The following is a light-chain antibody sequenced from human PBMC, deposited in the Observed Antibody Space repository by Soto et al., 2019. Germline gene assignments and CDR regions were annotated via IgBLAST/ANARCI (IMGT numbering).Light chain of an antibody. V-gene: IGKV1-9*01. CDR2: GAS. CDR1: QGIANF. CDR3: LQLNSFPIP. Sequence: IQLTQSPSSLSASVGDRDTISCRASQGIANFLAWYQQKPGKAPKLLISGASTLQSGVPSRCSGSGSGTDFTLTISSLQPEDVATCEGLQLNSFPIPFGPGNKVDI. J-gene: IGKJ3*01.